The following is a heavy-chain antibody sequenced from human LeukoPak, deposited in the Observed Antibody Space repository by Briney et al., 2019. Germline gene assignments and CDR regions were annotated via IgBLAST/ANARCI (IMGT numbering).Heavy chain of an antibody. D-gene: IGHD3-3*01. CDR1: GYTFTGYY. CDR3: ARDRSTIFGVAKDWFDP. Sequence: GASVKVSCKASGYTFTGYYMHWVRQAPGQGLERMGWINPNSGGTNYAQKFQGRVTMTRDTSISTAYMELSRLRSDDTAVYYCARDRSTIFGVAKDWFDPWGQGTLVTVSS. J-gene: IGHJ5*02. CDR2: INPNSGGT. V-gene: IGHV1-2*02.